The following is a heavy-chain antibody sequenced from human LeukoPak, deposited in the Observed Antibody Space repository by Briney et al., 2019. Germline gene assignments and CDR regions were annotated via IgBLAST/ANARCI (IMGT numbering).Heavy chain of an antibody. V-gene: IGHV3-21*01. J-gene: IGHJ5*02. CDR1: GFTFSSYS. D-gene: IGHD3-3*01. CDR2: ISSSSSYI. Sequence: PGGSLRLSCAASGFTFSSYSMNWVRQAPGKGLEWVSSISSSSSYIYYADSVKGRFTISRDNAKNSLYLQMNSLRAEDTAVYYCARGPAYYDSWSAHPAWGQGTLVTVSS. CDR3: ARGPAYYDSWSAHPA.